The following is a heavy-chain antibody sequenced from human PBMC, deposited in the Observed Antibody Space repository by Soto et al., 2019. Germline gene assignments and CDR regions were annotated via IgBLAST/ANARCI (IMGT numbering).Heavy chain of an antibody. J-gene: IGHJ4*02. CDR3: ARGRGYYDSSGYRFYYFDY. CDR1: GGTFSSYA. CDR2: IIPIFGTA. V-gene: IGHV1-69*13. Sequence: SVKVSCKASGGTFSSYAISWVRQAPGQGLEWMGGIIPIFGTANYAQKFQGRVTITADESTSTAYMELSSLGSEDTAVYYCARGRGYYDSSGYRFYYFDYWGQGTLVTVSS. D-gene: IGHD3-22*01.